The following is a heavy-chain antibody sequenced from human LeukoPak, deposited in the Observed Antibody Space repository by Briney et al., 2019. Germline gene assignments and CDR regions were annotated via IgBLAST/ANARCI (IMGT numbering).Heavy chain of an antibody. J-gene: IGHJ4*02. CDR2: INANSGDT. Sequence: ASVKVSCKASGYTFTGYYMHWVRQAPGQGSEWMGWINANSGDTDYAPKFQGRITMTRDTSISTAYMELSRLTSDDTAVYYCVSGYSFAFWGQGTLVTVSS. CDR3: VSGYSFAF. V-gene: IGHV1-2*02. CDR1: GYTFTGYY. D-gene: IGHD5-18*01.